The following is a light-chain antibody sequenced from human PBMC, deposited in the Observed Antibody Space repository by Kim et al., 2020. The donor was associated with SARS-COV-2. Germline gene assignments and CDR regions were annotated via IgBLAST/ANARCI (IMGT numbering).Light chain of an antibody. CDR2: RDS. V-gene: IGLV3-9*01. Sequence: SYELTQPLSVSVALGQTARITCGGNNFGSKNVHWYQQKPGQAPVLVIYRDSNRPSGIPERFSGSNSGNTDTLTISRDQAGDEADYYCQVWDSSTVVFGGG. CDR3: QVWDSSTVV. J-gene: IGLJ2*01. CDR1: NFGSKN.